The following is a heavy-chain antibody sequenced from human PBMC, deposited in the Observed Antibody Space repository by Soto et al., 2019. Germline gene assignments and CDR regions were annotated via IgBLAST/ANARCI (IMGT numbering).Heavy chain of an antibody. Sequence: EVQLVQSGAEVKKPGESLKISCKASGYSFTSYWIGWVRQMPGKGLEWMGIIFPSDSDIRYSPSFQGQVTISVDKSISTAYLPWSSLKASDTAMYYCAKGSYSYYWGQGTLVTVSS. CDR2: IFPSDSDI. D-gene: IGHD1-26*01. V-gene: IGHV5-51*03. J-gene: IGHJ4*02. CDR1: GYSFTSYW. CDR3: AKGSYSYY.